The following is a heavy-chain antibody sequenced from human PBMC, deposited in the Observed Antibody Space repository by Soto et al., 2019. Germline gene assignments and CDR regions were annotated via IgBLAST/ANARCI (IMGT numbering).Heavy chain of an antibody. V-gene: IGHV4-34*01. Sequence: SETLSLTCAVYGGSFSGYYWSWIRQPPGKGLEWIGEINHSGSTNYNPSLKSRVTISVDTSKNQFSLKLSSVTAADTAVYYCARGSRRAAVSFDYWGQGTLVTVSS. CDR1: GGSFSGYY. CDR3: ARGSRRAAVSFDY. CDR2: INHSGST. J-gene: IGHJ4*02. D-gene: IGHD6-13*01.